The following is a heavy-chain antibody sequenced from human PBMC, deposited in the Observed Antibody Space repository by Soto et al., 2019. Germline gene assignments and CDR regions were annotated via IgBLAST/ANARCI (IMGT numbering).Heavy chain of an antibody. J-gene: IGHJ6*03. CDR2: IYYSGST. D-gene: IGHD3-9*01. Sequence: SETLSLTCTVSGGSISSSSYYWGWIRQPPGKGLEWIGSIYYSGSTYYNPSLKSRVTISVDTSKNQFSLKLSSVTAADTAVYYCARHVSGCFDWLLSPRDYYYYYYYMDVWGKGTTVTVSS. V-gene: IGHV4-39*01. CDR1: GGSISSSSYY. CDR3: ARHVSGCFDWLLSPRDYYYYYYYMDV.